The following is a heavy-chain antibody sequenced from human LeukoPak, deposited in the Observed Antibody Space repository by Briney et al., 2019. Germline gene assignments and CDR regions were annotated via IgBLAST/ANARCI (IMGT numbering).Heavy chain of an antibody. CDR3: ARDKGDYYDSSGYPYYFDY. Sequence: SETLSLTCTVSGGSISSGDYYWSWIRQPPGKGLEWIGYIYYSGSTYYNPSLKSRVTISVDTSKNQFSLKLSSVTAADTAVYYCARDKGDYYDSSGYPYYFDYWGQGTPVTVSS. CDR2: IYYSGST. CDR1: GGSISSGDYY. V-gene: IGHV4-30-4*01. D-gene: IGHD3-22*01. J-gene: IGHJ4*02.